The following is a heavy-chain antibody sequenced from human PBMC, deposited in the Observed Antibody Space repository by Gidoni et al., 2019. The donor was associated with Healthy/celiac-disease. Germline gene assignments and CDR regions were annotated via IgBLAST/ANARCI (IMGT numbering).Heavy chain of an antibody. CDR3: ARTPSGWSGYPIDY. V-gene: IGHV1-18*04. CDR2: ISAYNGNT. CDR1: GYTFTSYG. J-gene: IGHJ4*02. D-gene: IGHD3-3*01. Sequence: QVQLVQSGAEVKKPGASVKVSCKASGYTFTSYGISWVRQAPGQGLEWMGWISAYNGNTNDAHKIQGRVTMTTDTYTSTAYMELRSLRSDDTAVYYCARTPSGWSGYPIDYWGQGTLVTVSS.